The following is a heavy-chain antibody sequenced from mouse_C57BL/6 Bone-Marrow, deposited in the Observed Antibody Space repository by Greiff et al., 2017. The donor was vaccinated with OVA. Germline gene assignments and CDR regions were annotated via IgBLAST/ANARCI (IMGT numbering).Heavy chain of an antibody. D-gene: IGHD2-4*01. J-gene: IGHJ1*03. CDR1: GYASSSSW. Sequence: QVQLKESGPELVKPGASVKISCKASGYASSSSWMNWVKQRPGKGLEWIGRIYPGDGDTNYNGKFKGKATLTADKSSSTAYMQLSSLTSEDSAVYFCARRGVYYDYLWYFDVWGTGTTVTVSS. CDR3: ARRGVYYDYLWYFDV. CDR2: IYPGDGDT. V-gene: IGHV1-82*01.